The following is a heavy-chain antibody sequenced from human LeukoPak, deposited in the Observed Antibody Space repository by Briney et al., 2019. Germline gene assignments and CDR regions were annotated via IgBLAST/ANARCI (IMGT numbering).Heavy chain of an antibody. J-gene: IGHJ4*02. CDR2: IHTGGTT. CDR3: VYSRGTY. CDR1: VFITSSDF. Sequence: GGSLRLSCAASVFITSSDFMGWVRQAPEKGLEWVSLIHTGGTTFYTDSVKGRFTISRDTSMNTVSLQMNTLRAEDTAIYYCVYSRGTYWGQGTLVTVS. V-gene: IGHV3-53*01. D-gene: IGHD3-16*01.